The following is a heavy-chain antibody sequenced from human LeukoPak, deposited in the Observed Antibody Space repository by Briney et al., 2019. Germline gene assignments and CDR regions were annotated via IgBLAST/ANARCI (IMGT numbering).Heavy chain of an antibody. D-gene: IGHD1/OR15-1a*01. CDR3: ARTTRGATTPDY. CDR2: ISYDGSNK. V-gene: IGHV3-30*07. Sequence: PGGSLRLSCAASGFTFSSYTMHWVRQAPGKGLEWVAVISYDGSNKYYADSVKGRFTISRDNAKNSLYLQMNSLRAEDTAVYYCARTTRGATTPDYWGQGTLVTVSS. CDR1: GFTFSSYT. J-gene: IGHJ4*02.